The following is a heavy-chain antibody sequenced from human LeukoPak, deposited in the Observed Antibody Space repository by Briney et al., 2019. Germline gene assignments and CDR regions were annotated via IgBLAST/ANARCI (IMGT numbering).Heavy chain of an antibody. CDR1: GCTFSSYA. CDR2: IIPIFGTA. Sequence: GASVKVSCKSSGCTFSSYAISWVRQAPGQGLEWMGGIIPIFGTANYAQKSQGRVTITADKSTSTAYIELSSLRSEDTAVYYCARRGYSYILRRQSTGYYYMDVWGKGTTVTVSS. V-gene: IGHV1-69*06. J-gene: IGHJ6*03. D-gene: IGHD5-18*01. CDR3: ARRGYSYILRRQSTGYYYMDV.